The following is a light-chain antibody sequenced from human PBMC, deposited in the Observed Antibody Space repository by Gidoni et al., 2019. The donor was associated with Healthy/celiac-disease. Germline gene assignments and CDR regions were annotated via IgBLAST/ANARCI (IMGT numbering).Light chain of an antibody. J-gene: IGKJ4*01. CDR1: QGISRY. CDR2: AAS. CDR3: QQYYSDRFT. V-gene: IGKV1-8*01. Sequence: AIRMNQSPSTFSAATGDRVAITGRASQGISRYLAWYQPKPGKAPKLLLYAASTLQSGVPSRCSGIRSRTVFTRPISCLQPEDFSTFYCQQYYSDRFTFGRGTKVEIK.